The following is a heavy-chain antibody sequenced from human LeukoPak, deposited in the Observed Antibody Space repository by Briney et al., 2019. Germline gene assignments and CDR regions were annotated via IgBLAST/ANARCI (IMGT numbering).Heavy chain of an antibody. CDR3: ARENPRPHDFWSGNLDY. D-gene: IGHD3-3*01. Sequence: SETLSLTCTVSGGSISGFYWSWIRQPAGKGLEWIGRIYTSGSTNYNPSLKSRVTMSVGTSKNQFSLKLSSVTAADTAVYYCARENPRPHDFWSGNLDYWGQGTLVTVSS. J-gene: IGHJ4*02. CDR2: IYTSGST. V-gene: IGHV4-4*07. CDR1: GGSISGFY.